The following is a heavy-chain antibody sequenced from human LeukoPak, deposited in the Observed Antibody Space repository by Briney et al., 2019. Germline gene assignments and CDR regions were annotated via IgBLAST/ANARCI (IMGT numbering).Heavy chain of an antibody. J-gene: IGHJ4*02. Sequence: GGSLRLSCAASGFTFSSYWMSWVRQAPGKGLEWVANIKQDGSEKYYVDSVKGRFTISRDNAKNSLYLQMNSLRAEDTAVYYCAMTTVTTGSYFDYWGQGTLVTVSS. D-gene: IGHD4-17*01. CDR2: IKQDGSEK. V-gene: IGHV3-7*01. CDR1: GFTFSSYW. CDR3: AMTTVTTGSYFDY.